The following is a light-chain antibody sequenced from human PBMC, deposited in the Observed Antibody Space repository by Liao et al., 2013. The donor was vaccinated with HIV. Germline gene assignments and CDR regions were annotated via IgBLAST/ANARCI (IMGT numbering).Light chain of an antibody. Sequence: SYELTQPPSVSVSPGQTASITCSGDKLGDKYACWYQQKPGQSPVLVIYQGTKRPSGIPERFSGSYSGNTATLTISGTQAMDEADYYCQVWDRDTALFGGGTKLTVL. CDR1: KLGDKY. CDR3: QVWDRDTAL. CDR2: QGT. J-gene: IGLJ3*02. V-gene: IGLV3-1*01.